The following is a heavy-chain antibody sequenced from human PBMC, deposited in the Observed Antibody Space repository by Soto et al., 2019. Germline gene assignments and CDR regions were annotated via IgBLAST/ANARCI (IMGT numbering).Heavy chain of an antibody. CDR3: ARDTSRYDFWSGYYFDY. Sequence: GWSLRLSCAASGFTFSSYSMNWVRQAPGKGLEWVSSISSSSSYIYYADSVKGRFTISRDNAKNSLYLQMNSLRAEDTAVYYCARDTSRYDFWSGYYFDYWGQGTLVTVSS. D-gene: IGHD3-3*01. CDR2: ISSSSSYI. V-gene: IGHV3-21*01. CDR1: GFTFSSYS. J-gene: IGHJ4*02.